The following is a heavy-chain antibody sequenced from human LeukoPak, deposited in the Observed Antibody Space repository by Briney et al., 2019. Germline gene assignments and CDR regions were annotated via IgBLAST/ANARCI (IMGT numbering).Heavy chain of an antibody. J-gene: IGHJ4*02. Sequence: PSETLSLTCTVSGGSISSSSYYWGWIRQPPGKGLEWIGSIYYSGSTYYNPSLKSRVTISVDTSKNQFSLKLSSVTAADTAVYYCARLTVNSSGLFDYWGQGTLVTVSS. CDR2: IYYSGST. CDR1: GGSISSSSYY. CDR3: ARLTVNSSGLFDY. V-gene: IGHV4-39*01. D-gene: IGHD6-19*01.